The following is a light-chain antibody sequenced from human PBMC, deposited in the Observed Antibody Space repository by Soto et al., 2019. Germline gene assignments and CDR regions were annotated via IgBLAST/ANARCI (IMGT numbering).Light chain of an antibody. Sequence: NFMLTQPHSVSESPGKTVTISCTRSSGSIAGNYVQWYQQCPGSAPTSMIFENNQRPSGVPDRFSGSIDSSSNSASLTISGLKTEDEADSYCQSYDSSNHVVFGGGTKLTVL. V-gene: IGLV6-57*04. CDR1: SGSIAGNY. J-gene: IGLJ2*01. CDR3: QSYDSSNHVV. CDR2: ENN.